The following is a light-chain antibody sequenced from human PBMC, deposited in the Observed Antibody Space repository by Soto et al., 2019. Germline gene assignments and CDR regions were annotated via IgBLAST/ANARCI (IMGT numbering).Light chain of an antibody. CDR3: TSSATGSAYV. Sequence: QSALTQPPSVSGSPGQSVTISCSGTSSDVGGYNRVSWYQQPPGKAPKLLIYDVSNRPSGGSTRFSGSKSGNTASLTISGLQAEDEADYYCTSSATGSAYVFGPGTKLTVL. CDR1: SSDVGGYNR. J-gene: IGLJ1*01. CDR2: DVS. V-gene: IGLV2-18*02.